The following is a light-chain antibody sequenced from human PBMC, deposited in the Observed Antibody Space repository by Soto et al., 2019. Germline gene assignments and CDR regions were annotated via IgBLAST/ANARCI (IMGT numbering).Light chain of an antibody. CDR1: QGVSSSY. V-gene: IGKV3-20*01. Sequence: EIVLTQSPGTLSLSPGERATLSCRASQGVSSSYLAWYQQKPGQAPRLLIYGASGRATGIPDRFSGSGSGTYFTLTISRLEPDDFAVDYWQQYGSSPMYTFGQGTKLEIK. CDR3: QQYGSSPMYT. J-gene: IGKJ2*01. CDR2: GAS.